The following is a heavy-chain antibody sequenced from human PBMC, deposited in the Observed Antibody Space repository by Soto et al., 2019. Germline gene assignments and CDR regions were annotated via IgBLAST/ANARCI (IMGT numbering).Heavy chain of an antibody. Sequence: PGGSLRLSCAASGFTFSDYYMSWIRQAPGKGLEWVSYISSSGSTIYYADSVKGRFTISRDNAKNSLYLQMNSLRAEDTAVYYCARAPRGSGSYSWYYYGMDVWGQGTTVTVSS. CDR1: GFTFSDYY. J-gene: IGHJ6*02. CDR3: ARAPRGSGSYSWYYYGMDV. V-gene: IGHV3-11*01. D-gene: IGHD3-10*01. CDR2: ISSSGSTI.